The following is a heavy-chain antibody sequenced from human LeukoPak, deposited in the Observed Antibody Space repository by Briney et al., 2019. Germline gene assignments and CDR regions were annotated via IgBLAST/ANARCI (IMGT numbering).Heavy chain of an antibody. CDR3: VRGYCSISTCRRLDY. J-gene: IGHJ4*02. CDR1: GYSFSSYW. CDR2: IYPGDSDT. Sequence: GESLKISCKGSGYSFSSYWIGWVRQLPGKGLEWMGIIYPGDSDTRYSPSFQGQVTISADKSITTAYLQWGSLKASDTAMYYCVRGYCSISTCRRLDYWGQGTLVTVSS. D-gene: IGHD2-2*01. V-gene: IGHV5-51*01.